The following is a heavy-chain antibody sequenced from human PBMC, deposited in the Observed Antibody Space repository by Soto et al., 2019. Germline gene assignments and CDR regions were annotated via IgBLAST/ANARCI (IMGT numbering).Heavy chain of an antibody. J-gene: IGHJ4*02. CDR2: THNSGNT. D-gene: IGHD6-19*01. CDR3: AKGGWYEDH. V-gene: IGHV4-59*08. CDR1: GGSVSNDY. Sequence: TLSLTCTVSGGSVSNDYWNWLRQPPGKGLEWIGYTHNSGNTDYNPSLKSRVTISLDASRNEFSLSVRSVTAADTAIYYCAKGGWYEDHWGQGTLVTVSS.